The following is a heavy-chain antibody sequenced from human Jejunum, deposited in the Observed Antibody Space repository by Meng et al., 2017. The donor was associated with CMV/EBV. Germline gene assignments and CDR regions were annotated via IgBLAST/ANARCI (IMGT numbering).Heavy chain of an antibody. V-gene: IGHV1-18*01. CDR1: SYISTSYA. CDR2: ISAYDGNP. D-gene: IGHD3-10*01. Sequence: QVYAVQSGAGVKKAGASVTVSCKASSYISTSYAISWVRQDPGQGVEWMGWISAYDGNPNYEQKFPVRVTMATETHTSKAFMELRSLRSDDTAVYYCARGTPGRSYSDYWGQGTLVTVSS. CDR3: ARGTPGRSYSDY. J-gene: IGHJ4*02.